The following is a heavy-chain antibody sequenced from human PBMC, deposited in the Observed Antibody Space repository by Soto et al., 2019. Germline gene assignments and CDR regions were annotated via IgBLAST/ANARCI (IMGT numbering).Heavy chain of an antibody. V-gene: IGHV3-33*01. J-gene: IGHJ4*02. D-gene: IGHD3-22*01. Sequence: QVQVVESGGGVVQPGRSLRLSCAASGFMFSSYGMHWVRQAPGKGLEWVAAIWYDGSNQYYADSAKGRFTISRDNAKNTLYLQMNSLRAEDTAVYYCARGKSPYYYDSSGYPGDFDYWGQGTLVTVSS. CDR2: IWYDGSNQ. CDR1: GFMFSSYG. CDR3: ARGKSPYYYDSSGYPGDFDY.